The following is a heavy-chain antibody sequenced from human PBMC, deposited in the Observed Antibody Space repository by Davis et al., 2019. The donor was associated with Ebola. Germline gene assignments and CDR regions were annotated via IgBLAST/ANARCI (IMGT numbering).Heavy chain of an antibody. V-gene: IGHV3-15*01. D-gene: IGHD3-10*01. CDR3: TTVRPSQRWFGGYIDY. CDR1: GFTFSNAW. Sequence: GESLKISCSASGFTFSNAWSSWVRQASGKVLEWVGRIKSKTDGGTTDYAAPVKGRFTISRDDSKNTLYLQMNSLKTEDTAVYYCTTVRPSQRWFGGYIDYWGQGTLVSVSS. CDR2: IKSKTDGGTT. J-gene: IGHJ4*02.